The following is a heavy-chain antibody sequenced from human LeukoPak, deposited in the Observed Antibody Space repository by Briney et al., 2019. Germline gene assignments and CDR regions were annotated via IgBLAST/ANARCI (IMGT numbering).Heavy chain of an antibody. J-gene: IGHJ4*02. D-gene: IGHD3-22*01. V-gene: IGHV3-9*01. Sequence: GGSLRLSCAASGFTFSNYAMNWVRQAPGKGLEWVSGISWNSGSIGYADSVKGRFTISRDNAKNSLYLQMNSLRAEDTALYYCAKAMTYDSSGYFDYWGQGTLVTVSS. CDR3: AKAMTYDSSGYFDY. CDR1: GFTFSNYA. CDR2: ISWNSGSI.